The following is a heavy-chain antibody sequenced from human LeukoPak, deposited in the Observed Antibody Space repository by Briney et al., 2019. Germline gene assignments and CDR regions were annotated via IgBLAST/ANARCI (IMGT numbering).Heavy chain of an antibody. D-gene: IGHD2-15*01. Sequence: SETLSLTCTVSGGSISSYYWSWIRQPPGKGLEWIGYIYYSGSTNYNPSLKSRVTISVDTSKNQFSLKLSSVTAADTAVYYCARHEVAQIDYWGQGTLVTVSS. CDR3: ARHEVAQIDY. CDR1: GGSISSYY. CDR2: IYYSGST. V-gene: IGHV4-59*08. J-gene: IGHJ4*02.